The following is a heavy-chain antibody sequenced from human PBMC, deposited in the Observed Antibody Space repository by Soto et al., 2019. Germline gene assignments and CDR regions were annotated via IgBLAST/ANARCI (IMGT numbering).Heavy chain of an antibody. D-gene: IGHD2-21*02. V-gene: IGHV1-69*13. CDR2: IIPIFGTA. Sequence: SVKVSCKASGGTFSSYAISWVRQAPGQGLEWMGGIIPIFGTANYAQKFQGRVTITADESTSTAYMELSSLRSEDTAVYYCARVAVGYCGGARYSIGYYYYGLDVWGQGTTVTVSS. J-gene: IGHJ6*02. CDR1: GGTFSSYA. CDR3: ARVAVGYCGGARYSIGYYYYGLDV.